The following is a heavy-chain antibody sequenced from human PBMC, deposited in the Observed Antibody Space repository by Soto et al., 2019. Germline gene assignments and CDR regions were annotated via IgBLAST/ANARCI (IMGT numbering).Heavy chain of an antibody. Sequence: QVQLVQSGAEVKEPGASVKVSCRASGYTFTNYAIHWVRQAPGQRLEWMGWLNPSNGKTKYPHKFKDRVTITREKSASTAYMFLSSLRSEDTAVYYCARDQGIPYCGDDCYSDWYFDLWGRGTLVTVSS. D-gene: IGHD2-21*01. J-gene: IGHJ2*01. CDR3: ARDQGIPYCGDDCYSDWYFDL. V-gene: IGHV1-3*01. CDR1: GYTFTNYA. CDR2: LNPSNGKT.